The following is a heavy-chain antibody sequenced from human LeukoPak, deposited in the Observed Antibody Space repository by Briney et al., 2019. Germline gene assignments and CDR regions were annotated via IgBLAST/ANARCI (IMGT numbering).Heavy chain of an antibody. Sequence: PGGSLRLSCAASGFTFGRHSMTWVRQAPGKGLQWVSSISSSSTYIYYADSLKGRFTISRDNAKNSLYLQMNSLGAEDTAVYYCARESVGLLTGLDSWGQGTLVTVSS. V-gene: IGHV3-21*01. D-gene: IGHD3-9*01. CDR3: ARESVGLLTGLDS. CDR2: ISSSSTYI. J-gene: IGHJ4*02. CDR1: GFTFGRHS.